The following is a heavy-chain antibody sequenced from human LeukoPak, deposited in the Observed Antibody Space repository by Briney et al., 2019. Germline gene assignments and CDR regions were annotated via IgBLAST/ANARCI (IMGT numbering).Heavy chain of an antibody. V-gene: IGHV1-18*01. CDR2: ISGYNGNT. Sequence: ASVSLSCKASGYRFNSYGITWVRQAPGQGLEWIGWISGYNGNTNYAQMFQDRVTMTTDTSTNTAYMELRSLRSDDTAMFYCTRDHPLRVGDISAFDLLGEGRMVVVSS. CDR1: GYRFNSYG. CDR3: TRDHPLRVGDISAFDL. J-gene: IGHJ3*01. D-gene: IGHD3-10*01.